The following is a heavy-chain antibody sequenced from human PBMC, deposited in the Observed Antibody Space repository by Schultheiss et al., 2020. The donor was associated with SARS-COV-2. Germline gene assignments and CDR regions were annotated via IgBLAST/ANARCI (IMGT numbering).Heavy chain of an antibody. CDR2: IYYSGST. D-gene: IGHD5-12*01. CDR1: GGSFSGYY. J-gene: IGHJ4*02. Sequence: SQTLSLTCAVYGGSFSGYYWSWIRQHPGKGLEWIGYIYYSGSTNYNPSLKSRVTISVDTSKNQFSLKLSSVTAADTAVYYCARLGDSGYDDYWGQGTLVTVSS. CDR3: ARLGDSGYDDY. V-gene: IGHV4-59*08.